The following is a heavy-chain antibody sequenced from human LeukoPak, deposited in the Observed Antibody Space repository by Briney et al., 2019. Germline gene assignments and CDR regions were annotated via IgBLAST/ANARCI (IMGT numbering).Heavy chain of an antibody. J-gene: IGHJ4*02. CDR1: GATFSSYA. CDR2: IIPIFGTA. Sequence: GASVKVSCKASGATFSSYAISWVRQAPGQGLEWMGGIIPIFGTANYAQKFQGRVTMTRDTSTSTVYMELSSPRSEDTAVYYCARWIQQLVLRKGTGKFDYWGQGTLVTVSS. V-gene: IGHV1-69*05. D-gene: IGHD6-13*01. CDR3: ARWIQQLVLRKGTGKFDY.